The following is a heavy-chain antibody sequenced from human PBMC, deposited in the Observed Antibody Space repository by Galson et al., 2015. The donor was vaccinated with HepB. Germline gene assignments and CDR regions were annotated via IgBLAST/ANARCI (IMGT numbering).Heavy chain of an antibody. Sequence: SETLSLTCAVSGGSVNSYNWWSWVRQPPGKGLEWVGEIFQSGSTNYNPSLKSRVTILLGKSRNQFFLNLKSVTAADTAIYYCASLGYCSGADCYSTYWSQGTLVTVSS. J-gene: IGHJ4*02. D-gene: IGHD2-21*02. CDR3: ASLGYCSGADCYSTY. CDR1: GGSVNSYNW. V-gene: IGHV4-4*02. CDR2: IFQSGST.